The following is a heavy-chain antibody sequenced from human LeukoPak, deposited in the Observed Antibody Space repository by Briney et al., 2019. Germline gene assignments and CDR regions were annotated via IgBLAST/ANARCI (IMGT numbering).Heavy chain of an antibody. CDR1: GFIFSDCW. J-gene: IGHJ6*03. Sequence: GGSLRLSCAASGFIFSDCWMSWVRQAPGKGLEWVANINRNGSEKYYVDSVKGRFTISRDNAKNSLYLQMNSLRAEDTAVYYCARDAPYYMDVWGKGTTVTVSS. CDR2: INRNGSEK. V-gene: IGHV3-7*01. CDR3: ARDAPYYMDV.